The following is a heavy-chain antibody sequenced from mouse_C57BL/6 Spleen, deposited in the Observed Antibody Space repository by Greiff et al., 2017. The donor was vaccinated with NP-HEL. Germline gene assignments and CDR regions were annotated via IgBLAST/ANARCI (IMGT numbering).Heavy chain of an antibody. D-gene: IGHD1-1*01. J-gene: IGHJ4*01. V-gene: IGHV5-4*03. Sequence: EVKLVESGGGLVKPGGSLKLSCAASGFTFSSYAMSWVRQTPEKRLEWVATISDGGSYTYYPDNVKGRFTISRDNAKNNLYLQMSHLKSEDTAMYYCARGGELRGAMDYWGQGTSVTVSS. CDR2: ISDGGSYT. CDR1: GFTFSSYA. CDR3: ARGGELRGAMDY.